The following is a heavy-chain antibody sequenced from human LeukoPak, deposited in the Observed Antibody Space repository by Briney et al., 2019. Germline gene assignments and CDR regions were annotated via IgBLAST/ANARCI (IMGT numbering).Heavy chain of an antibody. CDR2: ISSSGSYI. CDR3: ARDLLAVTTGGATY. D-gene: IGHD4-17*01. CDR1: GFTFSSYS. V-gene: IGHV3-21*01. J-gene: IGHJ4*02. Sequence: GGSLRLSCAASGFTFSSYSMNWVRQAPGKGLEWVSSISSSGSYIYYADSVKGRFTISRDNAKNSLYLQMNSLRAEDTAVYYCARDLLAVTTGGATYWGQGTLVTVSS.